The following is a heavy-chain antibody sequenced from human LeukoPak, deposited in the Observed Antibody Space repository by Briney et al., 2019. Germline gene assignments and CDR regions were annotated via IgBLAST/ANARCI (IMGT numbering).Heavy chain of an antibody. J-gene: IGHJ4*02. Sequence: ASVKVSCKASGYTFTSYGISWVRQAPGQGLEWMGWISAYNGNTNYAQKLQGRVTMTTDTSTSTAYMELRSLRSDDTAVYYCARGGIAAQDEPYDFDYWGQGTLVTVSS. D-gene: IGHD6-6*01. CDR2: ISAYNGNT. V-gene: IGHV1-18*01. CDR3: ARGGIAAQDEPYDFDY. CDR1: GYTFTSYG.